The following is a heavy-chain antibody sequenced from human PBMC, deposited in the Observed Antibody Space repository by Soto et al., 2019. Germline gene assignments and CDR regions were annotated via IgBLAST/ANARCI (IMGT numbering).Heavy chain of an antibody. CDR1: GYSFTSYW. J-gene: IGHJ6*02. D-gene: IGHD3-3*01. Sequence: RGESLKISCKGSGYSFTSYWISWVRQMPGKGLEWMGRIDPSDSYTNYSPSFQGHVTISADKSISTAYLQWSSLKASDTAMYYCARHAHSDFWSDLPMDVWGQGTTVTVSS. V-gene: IGHV5-10-1*01. CDR3: ARHAHSDFWSDLPMDV. CDR2: IDPSDSYT.